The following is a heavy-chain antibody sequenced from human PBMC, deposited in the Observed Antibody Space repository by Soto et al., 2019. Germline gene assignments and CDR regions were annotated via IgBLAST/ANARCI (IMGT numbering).Heavy chain of an antibody. D-gene: IGHD3-22*01. CDR2: LNPSGGST. CDR1: GYTFTSYY. Sequence: ASVKVSCNASGYTFTSYYMHWVRPAPGQGLEWMGILNPSGGSTSYAQKFQGRVTMTRDTSTSTVYMELSSLRSEDTAVYYCARDLPVRQYYYDSSGYYRPYAYYYGMDVGGQWTTVTLSS. CDR3: ARDLPVRQYYYDSSGYYRPYAYYYGMDV. V-gene: IGHV1-46*01. J-gene: IGHJ6*02.